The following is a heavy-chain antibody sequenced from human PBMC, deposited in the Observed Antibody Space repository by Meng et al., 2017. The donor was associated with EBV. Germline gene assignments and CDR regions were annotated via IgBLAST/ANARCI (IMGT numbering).Heavy chain of an antibody. J-gene: IGHJ4*02. CDR3: AHIIAARPFDY. CDR2: IYWDDDK. CDR1: GFSPSTRGVG. D-gene: IGHD6-6*01. V-gene: IGHV2-5*02. Sequence: QHTLKGAGPTLVKPTQTLTLTCTFSGFSPSTRGVGVGWIRQPPGKALEWLALIYWDDDKRYSPSLKSRLTITKDTSKNQVVLTMTNMDPVDAATYYCAHIIAARPFDYWGQGTLVTVSS.